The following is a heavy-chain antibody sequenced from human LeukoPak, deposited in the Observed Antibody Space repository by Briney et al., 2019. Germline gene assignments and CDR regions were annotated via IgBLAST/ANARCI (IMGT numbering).Heavy chain of an antibody. CDR1: GYIFTTYW. Sequence: GESLKISCKGSGYIFTTYWIGWVRQMPGKGLEWMGVIYPGDSETKYSPSFQGQVTILADKSISTAYLQWNSLRASDTAMYYCARHIGLGAITDWGQGTLVTVSS. CDR3: ARHIGLGAITD. CDR2: IYPGDSET. V-gene: IGHV5-51*01. D-gene: IGHD3/OR15-3a*01. J-gene: IGHJ4*02.